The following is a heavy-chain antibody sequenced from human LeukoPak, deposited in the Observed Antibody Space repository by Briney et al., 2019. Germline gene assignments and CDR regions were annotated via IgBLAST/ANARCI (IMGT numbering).Heavy chain of an antibody. J-gene: IGHJ4*02. CDR3: ARDFSPAYCGGDRYTSPTSN. D-gene: IGHD2-21*02. Sequence: GRSLRLSCAASGFTATSNHMSCARQAPGKGLEWVSLIYSGGSTYYADSVKGRFTISRDNAKNSLYLQMNSLRAEHTAVYYCARDFSPAYCGGDRYTSPTSNWGQGTLVTVSS. V-gene: IGHV3-66*01. CDR1: GFTATSNH. CDR2: IYSGGST.